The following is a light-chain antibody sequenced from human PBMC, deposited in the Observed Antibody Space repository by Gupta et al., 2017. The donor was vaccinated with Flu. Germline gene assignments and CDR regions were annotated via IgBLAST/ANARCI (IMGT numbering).Light chain of an antibody. CDR1: QDISDF. Sequence: PASLSASVGDRDTITCQASQDISDFLNWYQQKPGRAPKLLIYDASNLETGVPSRFSGRGSGTFFTFTINGLQPEDLATYYCQHYDDFPYSFGQGTKLEIK. J-gene: IGKJ2*01. V-gene: IGKV1-33*01. CDR2: DAS. CDR3: QHYDDFPYS.